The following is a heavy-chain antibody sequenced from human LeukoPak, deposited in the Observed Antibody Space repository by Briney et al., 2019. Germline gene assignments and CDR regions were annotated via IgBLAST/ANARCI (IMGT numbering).Heavy chain of an antibody. Sequence: PSQTLSLTCTVSGGSISSGGYYWSWICQHPGKGLEWIGYIYYSGSTYYNPSLKSRVTISVDTSKNQFSLKLSSVTAADTAVYYCARFTIAARTDFDYWGQGTLVTVSS. V-gene: IGHV4-31*03. CDR1: GGSISSGGYY. CDR3: ARFTIAARTDFDY. CDR2: IYYSGST. J-gene: IGHJ4*02. D-gene: IGHD6-6*01.